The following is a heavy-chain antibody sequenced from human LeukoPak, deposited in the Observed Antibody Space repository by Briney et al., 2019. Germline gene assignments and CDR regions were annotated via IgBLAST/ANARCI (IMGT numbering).Heavy chain of an antibody. CDR2: ISSSGSTI. CDR3: ARDGHDGGRDDY. V-gene: IGHV3-48*03. D-gene: IGHD3-16*01. Sequence: PGGSLRLSCAASGFTFSSYEMNWVRQAPGKGLEWVSYISSSGSTIYYADSVKGRFTISRDNAKNSLYLQMNSLRAEDTAVYYCARDGHDGGRDDYWGQGTLVTVSS. J-gene: IGHJ4*02. CDR1: GFTFSSYE.